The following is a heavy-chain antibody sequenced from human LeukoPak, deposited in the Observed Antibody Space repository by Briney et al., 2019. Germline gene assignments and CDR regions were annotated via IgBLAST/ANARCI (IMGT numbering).Heavy chain of an antibody. Sequence: GGSLRLSCAASGFTFSSYGMHWVRQAPGKGLEGVAFIRYDGSNKYYADSVKGRFTISRDNSKNTLYLQMNSLRAEDTAVYYCAKDPRYSSSWPIFDYWGQGTLVTVSS. D-gene: IGHD6-13*01. V-gene: IGHV3-30*02. J-gene: IGHJ4*02. CDR3: AKDPRYSSSWPIFDY. CDR2: IRYDGSNK. CDR1: GFTFSSYG.